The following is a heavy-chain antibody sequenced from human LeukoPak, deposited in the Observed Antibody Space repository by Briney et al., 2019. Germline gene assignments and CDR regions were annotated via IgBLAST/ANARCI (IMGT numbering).Heavy chain of an antibody. CDR2: IKQDGSEK. J-gene: IGHJ4*02. V-gene: IGHV3-7*01. D-gene: IGHD3-10*01. Sequence: PGGSLRLSCAASGFTFSHYWMSWVRQAPGKGLEWVANIKQDGSEKYYVDSVKGRFTISRDNAKNSLYLQMNSLRAEDTALYYCARVFYASGSYFDYWGQGTLVSVSS. CDR1: GFTFSHYW. CDR3: ARVFYASGSYFDY.